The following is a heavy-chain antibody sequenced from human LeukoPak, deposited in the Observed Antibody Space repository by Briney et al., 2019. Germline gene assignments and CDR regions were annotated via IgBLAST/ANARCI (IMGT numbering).Heavy chain of an antibody. V-gene: IGHV5-51*03. Sequence: PWESLKISCKGSGYSFTSFWIGWVRQMPGKGLEWMGIIYPGASDTRYSPSFQGQATIQVDKSFPTAYLQWSSLKASATAMYYCARREYSSSEPFDYWGQGTLVTVSS. CDR2: IYPGASDT. J-gene: IGHJ4*02. CDR1: GYSFTSFW. D-gene: IGHD6-6*01. CDR3: ARREYSSSEPFDY.